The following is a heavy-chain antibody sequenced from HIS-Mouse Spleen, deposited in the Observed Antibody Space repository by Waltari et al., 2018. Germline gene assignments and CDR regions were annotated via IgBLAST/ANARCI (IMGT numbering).Heavy chain of an antibody. Sequence: QLQLQESGPGLVKPSETLSLTCTVSGGSISSSSYYWGWIRQPPGKGLEWIGSIYYSGRTYSNPSFKGRVTISVDTSKNQFSLKLSSVTAADTAVYYCAREFGLLPPISSRDYDAFDIWGQGTMVTVSS. CDR1: GGSISSSSYY. J-gene: IGHJ3*02. V-gene: IGHV4-39*07. D-gene: IGHD3-10*01. CDR3: AREFGLLPPISSRDYDAFDI. CDR2: IYYSGRT.